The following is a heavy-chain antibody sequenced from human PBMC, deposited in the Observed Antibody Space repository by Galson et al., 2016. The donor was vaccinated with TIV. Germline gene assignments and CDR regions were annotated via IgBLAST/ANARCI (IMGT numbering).Heavy chain of an antibody. J-gene: IGHJ6*03. V-gene: IGHV1-69*13. CDR1: GGSFRSYA. D-gene: IGHD1-26*01. CDR3: ARYSGIDDFYYHMDV. CDR2: IAPIRTSP. Sequence: SVKVSCKASGGSFRSYAVTWVRQAPGQGLEWMGGIAPIRTSPHYAEKFQGRVTITADESTNTAYMELSSLKFEDTAVYYCARYSGIDDFYYHMDVWGKGTTVTVSS.